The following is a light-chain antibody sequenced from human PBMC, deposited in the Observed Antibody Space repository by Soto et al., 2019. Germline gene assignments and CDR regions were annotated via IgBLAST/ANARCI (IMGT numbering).Light chain of an antibody. J-gene: IGLJ1*01. CDR3: CSYAGSYRYG. V-gene: IGLV2-11*01. Sequence: QSALTRPRSVSGSPGQSVTISCTGTTRDFGGYNYVSWYQQHPGKAPKLMIYDVNKRPSGVPDRFSGSKSGNTASLTISGLQADDEAEYSCCSYAGSYRYGFGRGTKVTVL. CDR1: TRDFGGYNY. CDR2: DVN.